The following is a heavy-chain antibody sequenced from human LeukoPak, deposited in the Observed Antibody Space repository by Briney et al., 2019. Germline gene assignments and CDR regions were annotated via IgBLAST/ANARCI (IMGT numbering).Heavy chain of an antibody. CDR1: GYSISSGHY. D-gene: IGHD5-12*01. CDR3: ARDATMMGNYFNY. CDR2: IYHSGST. V-gene: IGHV4-38-2*02. Sequence: SETLSLTCTVSGYSISSGHYWGWIRQPPGKGLEWIGSIYHSGSTYYNPSLRSRVTISVDTSKNQFSLKLSSVTAADTAVYYCARDATMMGNYFNYWGQGTLVTVSS. J-gene: IGHJ4*02.